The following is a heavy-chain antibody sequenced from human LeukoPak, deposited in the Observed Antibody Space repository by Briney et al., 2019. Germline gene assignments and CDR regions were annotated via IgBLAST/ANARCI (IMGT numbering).Heavy chain of an antibody. J-gene: IGHJ4*02. V-gene: IGHV1-46*01. Sequence: GASVKVSCKASGYTFTSYYMHWVRQAPGQGLEWMGIINPSGGSTKYTQKFQGRVTMTRDTSTSTVYMELTSLRSEDTAVYYCARGRCGWNEGGGGGWGGWGQGTLVTVSS. CDR3: ARGRCGWNEGGGGGWGG. D-gene: IGHD3-16*01. CDR2: INPSGGST. CDR1: GYTFTSYY.